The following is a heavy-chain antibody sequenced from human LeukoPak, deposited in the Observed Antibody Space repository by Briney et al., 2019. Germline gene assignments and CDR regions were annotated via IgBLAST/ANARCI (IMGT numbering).Heavy chain of an antibody. CDR2: ISYDGSNK. CDR3: AAKGAYSSGWYYCYYGMDV. D-gene: IGHD6-19*01. CDR1: GFTFSSYA. J-gene: IGHJ6*04. V-gene: IGHV3-30*04. Sequence: GRSLRLSCAASGFTFSSYAMHWVRQAPGKGLEWVAVISYDGSNKYYADSVKGRFTISRDNSKNTLYLQMNSLRAEDTAVYYCAAKGAYSSGWYYCYYGMDVWGKGTTVTVSS.